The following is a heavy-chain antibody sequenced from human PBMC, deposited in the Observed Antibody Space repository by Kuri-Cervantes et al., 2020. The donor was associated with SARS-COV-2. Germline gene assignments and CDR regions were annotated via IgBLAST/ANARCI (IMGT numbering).Heavy chain of an antibody. CDR1: GFAFSSYG. D-gene: IGHD1-14*01. V-gene: IGHV3-30*02. J-gene: IGHJ4*02. CDR3: AKAGGV. CDR2: IRYDGSNK. Sequence: GESLKISCAASGFAFSSYGMHWVRQAPGKGLEWVAFIRYDGSNKYYADSVKGRFTIPRDNSKNTLYLQMNSLRAEDTAVYYCAKAGGVWGQGTLVTVSS.